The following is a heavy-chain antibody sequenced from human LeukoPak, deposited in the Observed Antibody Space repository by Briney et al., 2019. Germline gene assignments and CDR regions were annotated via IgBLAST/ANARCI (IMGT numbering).Heavy chain of an antibody. J-gene: IGHJ4*02. CDR3: AKAKGSEQWLGLFDY. D-gene: IGHD6-19*01. CDR2: ISRNSGSI. Sequence: GGSLRLSCAASGFTFDDYAMHWVRQAPGKGLEWVSGISRNSGSIGYADSVKGRFTISRDNAKNSLYLQMNNLRAEDTALYYCAKAKGSEQWLGLFDYWGQGTLVTVSS. V-gene: IGHV3-9*01. CDR1: GFTFDDYA.